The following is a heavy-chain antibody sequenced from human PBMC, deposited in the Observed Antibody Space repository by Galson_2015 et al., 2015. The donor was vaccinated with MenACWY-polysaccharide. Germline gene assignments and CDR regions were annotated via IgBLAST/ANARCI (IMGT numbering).Heavy chain of an antibody. D-gene: IGHD6-19*01. J-gene: IGHJ4*02. CDR2: ISGRGGST. CDR3: AKDERSGWFGIFDY. CDR1: GFTFSSYA. V-gene: IGHV3-23*01. Sequence: SLRLSCAASGFTFSSYAMSWVRQAPGKGLEWVSAISGRGGSTYYADSVRGRFTISRDNSKNTLYLQMNSLRAEDTAIYYCAKDERSGWFGIFDYWGQGILATVSS.